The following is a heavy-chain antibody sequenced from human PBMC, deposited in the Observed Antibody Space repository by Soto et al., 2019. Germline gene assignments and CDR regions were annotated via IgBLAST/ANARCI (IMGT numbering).Heavy chain of an antibody. Sequence: QEQLVESGGGVVRPGKSLRLSCEASGFNFTYNAMHWVRQAPGKGLEWLAVISFNGRKKFYARSVKVRFTISRDNSKNTLYLQINTLRPGDTAVYYCARDWLRRDDILTTSWNFNLWGQGTLVTAS. CDR3: ARDWLRRDDILTTSWNFNL. D-gene: IGHD3-9*01. V-gene: IGHV3-30*04. CDR1: GFNFTYNA. CDR2: ISFNGRKK. J-gene: IGHJ2*01.